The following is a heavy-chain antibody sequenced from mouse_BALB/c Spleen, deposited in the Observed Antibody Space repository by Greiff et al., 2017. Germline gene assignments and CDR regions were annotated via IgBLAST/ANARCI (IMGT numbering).Heavy chain of an antibody. D-gene: IGHD2-1*01. J-gene: IGHJ2*01. Sequence: QVHVKQSGAELVRPGASVKLSCKASGYTFTSYWINWVKQRPGQGLEWIGNIYPSDSYTNYNQKFKDKATLTVDKSSSTAYMQLSSPTSEDSAVYYCTRLYGNYGGPFDYWGQGTTLTVSS. CDR2: IYPSDSYT. CDR1: GYTFTSYW. CDR3: TRLYGNYGGPFDY. V-gene: IGHV1-69*02.